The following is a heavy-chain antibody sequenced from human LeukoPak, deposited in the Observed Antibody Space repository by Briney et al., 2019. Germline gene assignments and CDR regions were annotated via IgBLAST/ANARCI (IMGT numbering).Heavy chain of an antibody. Sequence: ASVKVSCKASVYNFISYYMHWVRQAPGQGLEWMGIINPSGGSTSYAQKFQDRVTMTRDTSTSTVYMELSSLKSEDTAVYYCAREDVVLVDAVRYYYYGMDVWGQGTTVTVSS. CDR2: INPSGGST. V-gene: IGHV1-46*01. J-gene: IGHJ6*02. CDR3: AREDVVLVDAVRYYYYGMDV. D-gene: IGHD2-8*01. CDR1: VYNFISYY.